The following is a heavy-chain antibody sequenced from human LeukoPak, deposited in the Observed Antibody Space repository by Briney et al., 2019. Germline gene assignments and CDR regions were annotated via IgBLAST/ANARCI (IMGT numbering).Heavy chain of an antibody. CDR1: GFTFGDYS. CDR3: TRGRRATHDY. D-gene: IGHD1-26*01. V-gene: IGHV3-49*04. Sequence: GGSLRLSCTASGFTFGDYSMNWVRQAPGKGLEWVGFIRSKAYGGTTEYAASVKGRFTISRDDSKSIAYLQMNSLKTDDTAVYYCTRGRRATHDYWGQGTLVTVSS. J-gene: IGHJ4*02. CDR2: IRSKAYGGTT.